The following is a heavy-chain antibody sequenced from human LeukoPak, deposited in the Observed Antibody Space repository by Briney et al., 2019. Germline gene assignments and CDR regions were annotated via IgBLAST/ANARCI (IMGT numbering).Heavy chain of an antibody. D-gene: IGHD6-19*01. Sequence: RASETLSLTCTVSGGSISSSSYYWGWIRQPPGKGLEWIGSIYYSGSTYYNPSLKSRVTISVDTSKNQFSLKLSSVTAADTAVYYCARPRTGSGWYDAFDIWGQGTMVTVSS. CDR2: IYYSGST. CDR1: GGSISSSSYY. V-gene: IGHV4-39*07. CDR3: ARPRTGSGWYDAFDI. J-gene: IGHJ3*02.